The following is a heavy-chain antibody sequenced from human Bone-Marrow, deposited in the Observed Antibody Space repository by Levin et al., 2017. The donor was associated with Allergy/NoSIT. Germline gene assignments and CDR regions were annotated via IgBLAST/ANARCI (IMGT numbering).Heavy chain of an antibody. CDR3: ARGSVPGRNDYGDY. J-gene: IGHJ4*02. CDR2: ISSSSSTI. V-gene: IGHV3-48*01. CDR1: GFTFSSYS. Sequence: PGGSLRLSCAASGFTFSSYSMNWVRQAPGKGLEWVSYISSSSSTIYYADSVKGRFTISRDNAKNSLYLQMNSLGAEDTAVYYCARGSVPGRNDYGDYWGQGTLVTVSS.